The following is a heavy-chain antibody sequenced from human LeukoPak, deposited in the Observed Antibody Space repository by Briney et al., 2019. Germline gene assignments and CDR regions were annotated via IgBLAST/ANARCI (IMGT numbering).Heavy chain of an antibody. CDR3: ARHEDGDYSFDS. V-gene: IGHV5-10-1*01. Sequence: GESLKISCKGSGYRFTGYWINWVRQMPGKGLEWMGTIDPSDSYTNYTPSFQGPVTISADKSLSTAYLQWSGLKASDTAMFSCARHEDGDYSFDSWGQGTLVTVSS. CDR2: IDPSDSYT. CDR1: GYRFTGYW. J-gene: IGHJ4*02. D-gene: IGHD4-17*01.